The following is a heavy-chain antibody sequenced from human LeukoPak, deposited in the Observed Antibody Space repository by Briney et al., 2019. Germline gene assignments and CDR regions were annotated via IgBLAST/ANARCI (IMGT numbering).Heavy chain of an antibody. CDR3: ARDPLRYLRVGHYDY. J-gene: IGHJ4*02. Sequence: PGGSLRLSCAASGFTFSNSAMNWVRQVPGKGLEWVSPIDYDSSHIYYAASVRGRFTISRDNARNSVYLQMNSLRVEDTAVYYCARDPLRYLRVGHYDYWGQGTLVAVSP. CDR2: IDYDSSHI. V-gene: IGHV3-21*01. CDR1: GFTFSNSA. D-gene: IGHD3-9*01.